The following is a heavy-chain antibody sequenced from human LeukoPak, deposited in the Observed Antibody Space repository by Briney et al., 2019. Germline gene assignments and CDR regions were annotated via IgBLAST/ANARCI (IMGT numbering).Heavy chain of an antibody. CDR3: ARTVPGYCSGGSCLGY. CDR1: GFTVSSNY. Sequence: GGSLRLSCAASGFTVSSNYLSWVRQAPGKGLDWVSVIFSGRNTYYADSVKGRFTISTDDSKNTLDLQMNSLRAEDTAVYYCARTVPGYCSGGSCLGYWGQGTLVTVSS. V-gene: IGHV3-66*01. CDR2: IFSGRNT. J-gene: IGHJ4*02. D-gene: IGHD2-15*01.